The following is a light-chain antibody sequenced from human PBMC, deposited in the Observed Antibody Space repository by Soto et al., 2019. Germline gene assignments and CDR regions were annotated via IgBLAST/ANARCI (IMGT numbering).Light chain of an antibody. CDR2: SAS. CDR1: QGIYTY. V-gene: IGKV1-16*02. CDR3: LQYSNFPYT. J-gene: IGKJ2*01. Sequence: DVQMTQSPSSLSASVGDTVTITCQASQGIYTYLAWFQLKPGQAPKSLIYSASSLQRGVPSKFSGSGSGAVFTLTINSLQPEDFASYYCLQYSNFPYTFGQGTKLELK.